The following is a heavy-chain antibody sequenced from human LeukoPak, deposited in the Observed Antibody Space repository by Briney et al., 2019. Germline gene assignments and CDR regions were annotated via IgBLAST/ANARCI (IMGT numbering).Heavy chain of an antibody. CDR3: ASGLDPFDY. Sequence: SVKVPCKASGGTFSSYAISWVRQAPGQGLEWMGRIIPILGIANYAQKFQGRVTITADKSTSTAYMELSSLRSEDTAVYYCASGLDPFDYWGQGTLVTVSS. D-gene: IGHD3-9*01. CDR1: GGTFSSYA. CDR2: IIPILGIA. J-gene: IGHJ4*02. V-gene: IGHV1-69*04.